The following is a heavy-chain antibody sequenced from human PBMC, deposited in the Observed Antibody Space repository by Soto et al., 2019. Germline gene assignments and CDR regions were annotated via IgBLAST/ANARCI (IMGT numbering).Heavy chain of an antibody. Sequence: GGSLRLSCSTSGFRFNSFAIHRVRQAPGKGLEYVSAINANGGSTYFADSVKGRFSISRDASRNNVFLEMNSLSREDTAVYHCAKGRSGVYYSDALDVWGQGTTVTVSS. V-gene: IGHV3-64D*06. J-gene: IGHJ6*02. CDR2: INANGGST. D-gene: IGHD2-21*01. CDR1: GFRFNSFA. CDR3: AKGRSGVYYSDALDV.